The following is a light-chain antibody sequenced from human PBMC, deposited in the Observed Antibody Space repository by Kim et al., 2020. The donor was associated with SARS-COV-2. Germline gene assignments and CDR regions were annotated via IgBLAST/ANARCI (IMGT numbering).Light chain of an antibody. V-gene: IGLV3-21*02. CDR3: QVWDRSSDVNVV. CDR1: NLITKR. J-gene: IGLJ2*01. CDR2: NDS. Sequence: PGQRASITCGESNLITKRVHWYQQKPGQAPVVVIYNDSDRPSGIPERFSASNSANTATLTISGVEAGDEAAYYCQVWDRSSDVNVVFGGGTQLTVL.